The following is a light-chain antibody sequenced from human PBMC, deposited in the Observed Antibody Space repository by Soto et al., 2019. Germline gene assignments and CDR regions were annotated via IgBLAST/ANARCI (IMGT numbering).Light chain of an antibody. J-gene: IGLJ1*01. CDR2: EVT. V-gene: IGLV2-18*02. CDR3: SSYTGTRRYV. CDR1: SSDVGKYDR. Sequence: QSAVTQPPSVSGSPGQSVTISCTGTSSDVGKYDRVSWYQQPPGTAPKLIIYEVTNRPSGVPARFSGSKSGNTASLTIPGLQAEDEADYYCSSYTGTRRYVFGAGTKVTV.